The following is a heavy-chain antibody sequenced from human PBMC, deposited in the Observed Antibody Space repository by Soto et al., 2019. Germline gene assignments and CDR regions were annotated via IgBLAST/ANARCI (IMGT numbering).Heavy chain of an antibody. D-gene: IGHD3-3*01. CDR3: ARAPGGVLRFLEWLPYGMDV. J-gene: IGHJ6*02. V-gene: IGHV3-33*01. Sequence: SLRLSCAASGFTFSSYGMHWVRQAPGKGLEWVAVIWYDGSNKYYAYSVKCRFTISRDNSNNTLYLQMNSLRAEDTAVYYCARAPGGVLRFLEWLPYGMDVWGQGTTVTVSS. CDR1: GFTFSSYG. CDR2: IWYDGSNK.